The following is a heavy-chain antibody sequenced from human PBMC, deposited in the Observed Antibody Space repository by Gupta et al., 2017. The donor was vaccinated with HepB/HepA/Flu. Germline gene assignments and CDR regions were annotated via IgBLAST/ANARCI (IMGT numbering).Heavy chain of an antibody. CDR1: GGSFSGYY. J-gene: IGHJ4*02. Sequence: QVQLQQWGAGLLKPSETLSLTCAVYGGSFSGYYWSWIRQPPGKGLEWIGEINHSGSTNYNPSLKSRVTISVDTSKNQFSLKLSSVTAADTAVYYCARIAAAGTGGFDYWGQGTLVTVSS. V-gene: IGHV4-34*01. CDR2: INHSGST. D-gene: IGHD6-13*01. CDR3: ARIAAAGTGGFDY.